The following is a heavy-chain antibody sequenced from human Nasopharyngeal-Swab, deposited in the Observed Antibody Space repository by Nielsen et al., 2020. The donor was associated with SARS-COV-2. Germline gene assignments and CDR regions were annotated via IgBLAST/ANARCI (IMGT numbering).Heavy chain of an antibody. CDR3: AKAYGSSWDY. D-gene: IGHD6-13*01. CDR2: ISGSGGNT. CDR1: GFTFSSYA. J-gene: IGHJ4*02. V-gene: IGHV3-23*01. Sequence: GESLKISCAASGFTFSSYAMSWVRQAPGKGLEWVSGISGSGGNTNYADSVKGRFTISRDNSKNTLYLQTNSLRAEDTAVYFCAKAYGSSWDYWGQGTLVTVSS.